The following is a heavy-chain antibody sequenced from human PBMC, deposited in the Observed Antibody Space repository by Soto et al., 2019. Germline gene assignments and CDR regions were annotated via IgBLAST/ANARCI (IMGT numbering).Heavy chain of an antibody. CDR3: ATYTSGGGGRGY. CDR1: GASISRDH. D-gene: IGHD6-19*01. Sequence: QVQLQESGPGLVKPSETLSLTCTVSGASISRDHWNWIRQPPGKGLEWIGDYSGSTNYNPSLKSRVTRSVDTSKNPFSLKLGSGTAADTAVYFCATYTSGGGGRGYWGQGTLVTVSS. V-gene: IGHV4-59*08. CDR2: YSGST. J-gene: IGHJ4*02.